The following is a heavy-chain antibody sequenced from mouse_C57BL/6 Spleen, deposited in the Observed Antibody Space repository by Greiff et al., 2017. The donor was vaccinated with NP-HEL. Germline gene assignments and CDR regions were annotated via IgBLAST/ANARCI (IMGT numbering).Heavy chain of an antibody. Sequence: QVQLKESGPGLVAPSQSLSITCTVSGFSLTSYGVHWVRQPPGKGLEWLVVIWSDGSTTYNSARKSRLSISKDNSKSQVFLKMNSLQTDDTAMYYCARHDDYDAWFAYWGQGTLVTVSA. D-gene: IGHD2-4*01. V-gene: IGHV2-6-1*01. CDR3: ARHDDYDAWFAY. CDR2: IWSDGST. J-gene: IGHJ3*01. CDR1: GFSLTSYG.